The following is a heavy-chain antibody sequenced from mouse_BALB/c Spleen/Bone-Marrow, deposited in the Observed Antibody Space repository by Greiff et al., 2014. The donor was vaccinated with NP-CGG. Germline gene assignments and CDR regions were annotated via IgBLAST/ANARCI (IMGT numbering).Heavy chain of an antibody. CDR1: GFNIKSTY. Sequence: EVQLQQSGAELVKPGASVKLSCTVFGFNIKSTYIHWVKQRPKQGLEWIGWVDPANGNSKCDPRFQGKATITADSSSNTAYLQLSSLTSEDTAVYCCALHYAYQFDYWGQGTTVTVSS. CDR2: VDPANGNS. V-gene: IGHV14-3*02. CDR3: ALHYAYQFDY. D-gene: IGHD1-2*01. J-gene: IGHJ2*01.